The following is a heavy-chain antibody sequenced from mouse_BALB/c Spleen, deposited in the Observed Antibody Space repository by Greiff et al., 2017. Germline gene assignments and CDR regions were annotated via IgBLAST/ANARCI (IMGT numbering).Heavy chain of an antibody. CDR2: ISSGGSYT. V-gene: IGHV5-6*01. J-gene: IGHJ2*01. CDR3: ARQDTFDY. CDR1: GFTFSSYG. Sequence: VQLKESGGDLVKPGGSLKLSCAASGFTFSSYGMSWVRQTPDKRLEWVATISSGGSYTYYPDSVKGRFTISRDNAKNTLYLQMSSLKSEDTAMYYCARQDTFDYWGQGTTLTVSS.